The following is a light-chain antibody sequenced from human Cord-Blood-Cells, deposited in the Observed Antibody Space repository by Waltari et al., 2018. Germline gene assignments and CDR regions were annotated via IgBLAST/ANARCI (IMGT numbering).Light chain of an antibody. CDR1: SSDVGGYNY. V-gene: IGLV2-14*01. CDR3: SSYTSSSTLG. Sequence: QSALTQPASVSGSPGQSITISCTGTSSDVGGYNYVSWYQQHPGKAPKLMIYEVRNRPSGFSNRFSGSKSGNTASLTISGLQAEDEADYYCSSYTSSSTLGFGGGTKLTVL. J-gene: IGLJ2*01. CDR2: EVR.